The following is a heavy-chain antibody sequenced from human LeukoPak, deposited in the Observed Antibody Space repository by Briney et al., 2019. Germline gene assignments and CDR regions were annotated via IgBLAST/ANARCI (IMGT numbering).Heavy chain of an antibody. Sequence: ASVKVSCKVSGYTLTELSMHWVRQAPGKGLEWMGGFDPEDGETIYAQKFQGRVTMTEDTSTDTAHMELSSLRSEDTAVYYCATMTCSGGSCYEVDAFDIWGQGTMVTVSS. CDR2: FDPEDGET. CDR3: ATMTCSGGSCYEVDAFDI. CDR1: GYTLTELS. J-gene: IGHJ3*02. D-gene: IGHD2-15*01. V-gene: IGHV1-24*01.